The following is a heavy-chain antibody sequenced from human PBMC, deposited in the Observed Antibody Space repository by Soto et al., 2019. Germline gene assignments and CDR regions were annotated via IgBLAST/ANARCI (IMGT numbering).Heavy chain of an antibody. J-gene: IGHJ3*02. CDR1: GFTVSSNY. D-gene: IGHD6-19*01. Sequence: GGSLRLSCAASGFTVSSNYMSWVRQAPGKGLEWVSVIYSGGSTYYADSVKGRFTISRHNSKNTLYLQMNSLRAEDTAVYYCARARSSSGWNDAFDIWGQGTMVTVSS. CDR3: ARARSSSGWNDAFDI. CDR2: IYSGGST. V-gene: IGHV3-53*04.